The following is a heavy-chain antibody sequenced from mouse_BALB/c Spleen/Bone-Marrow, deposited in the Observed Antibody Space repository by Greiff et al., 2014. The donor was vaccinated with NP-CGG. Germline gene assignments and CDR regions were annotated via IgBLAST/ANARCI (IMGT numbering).Heavy chain of an antibody. V-gene: IGHV1-15*01. D-gene: IGHD2-1*01. J-gene: IGHJ3*01. CDR1: GYTFTDYE. CDR2: IDPETGGT. Sequence: QVQLQQSGAELVRPGASVTLSCKASGYTFTDYEMHWVKQTPVHGLEWIGAIDPETGGTAYNQKFKGKATLTADKSSSTAYMELRSLTSEGSAVYYGTRWDGNYGWFAYWGQGTLGTVSA. CDR3: TRWDGNYGWFAY.